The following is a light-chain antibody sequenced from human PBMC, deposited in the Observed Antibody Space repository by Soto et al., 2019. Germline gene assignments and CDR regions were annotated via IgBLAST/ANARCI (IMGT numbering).Light chain of an antibody. CDR3: QQYGSSSYT. J-gene: IGKJ2*01. Sequence: EIGLTQSPGTMSLSPGERATLSCRASQSISSSYLVWYQQKPGQAPRLLIYAASSRATGIPDRFSGSGSGTAFTLTINRLEPEDFAVYYCQQYGSSSYTFGQGTQLEIK. CDR1: QSISSSY. CDR2: AAS. V-gene: IGKV3-20*01.